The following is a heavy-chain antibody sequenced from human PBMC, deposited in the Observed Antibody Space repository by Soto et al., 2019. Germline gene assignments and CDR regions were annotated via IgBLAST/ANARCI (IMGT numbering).Heavy chain of an antibody. J-gene: IGHJ5*02. CDR3: ARTDFYYGSGSYYNFPKWFDP. CDR1: GGSLSSYY. CDR2: IFYSGST. Sequence: SETLSLTCTVSGGSLSSYYWSWIRQSQGKGLEWIGYIFYSGSTNYNPSLKSRVTISVDTSKNQFSLNLTSVTAADTAVYYCARTDFYYGSGSYYNFPKWFDPWGQGALVTVSS. V-gene: IGHV4-59*01. D-gene: IGHD3-10*01.